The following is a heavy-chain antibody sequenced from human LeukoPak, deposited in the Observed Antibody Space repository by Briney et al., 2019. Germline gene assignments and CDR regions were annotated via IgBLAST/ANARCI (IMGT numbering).Heavy chain of an antibody. Sequence: SETLSLTCTVSGGSISSYYWSWIRQPPGKGLEWIGSIYHSGSTYYNPSLKSRVTISVDTSKNQFSLRLNSVTAADTAVYYCASLSGSYSRGYFDYWGQGTLVPVSS. J-gene: IGHJ4*02. CDR1: GGSISSYY. D-gene: IGHD1-26*01. V-gene: IGHV4-59*05. CDR3: ASLSGSYSRGYFDY. CDR2: IYHSGST.